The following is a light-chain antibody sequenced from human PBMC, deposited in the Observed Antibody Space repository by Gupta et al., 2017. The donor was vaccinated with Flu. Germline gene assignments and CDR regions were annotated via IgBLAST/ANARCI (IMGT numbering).Light chain of an antibody. J-gene: IGLJ3*02. CDR1: SGSIADNY. CDR3: QSFDSAGWV. CDR2: ENY. Sequence: NFLLMHPPSVSESPGKTVIIFCNPSSGSIADNYVQWFQQRPGSAPTTVIYENYQRPSGVPDRFSGSIDSSSNSASLTISGLKTEDEADYYCQSFDSAGWVFGGGTKLTVL. V-gene: IGLV6-57*03.